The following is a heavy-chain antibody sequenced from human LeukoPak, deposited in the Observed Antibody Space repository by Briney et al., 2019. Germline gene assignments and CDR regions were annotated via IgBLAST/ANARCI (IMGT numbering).Heavy chain of an antibody. CDR3: AKDRLWFGELLGVFDY. J-gene: IGHJ4*02. CDR1: GFTFSSYA. D-gene: IGHD3-10*01. Sequence: GGSLRLSCAASGFTFSSYAMSWVRQAPGKGLEWVSAISGSGGSTYYADSVKGRFTISRDNSKNTLYLQMSSLRAEDTAVYYCAKDRLWFGELLGVFDYWGQGTLVTVSS. CDR2: ISGSGGST. V-gene: IGHV3-23*01.